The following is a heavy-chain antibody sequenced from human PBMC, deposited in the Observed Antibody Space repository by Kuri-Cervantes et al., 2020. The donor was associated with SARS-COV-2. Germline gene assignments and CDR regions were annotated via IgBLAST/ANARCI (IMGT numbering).Heavy chain of an antibody. CDR3: ATARFYYFEY. D-gene: IGHD3-3*01. V-gene: IGHV3-23*01. Sequence: GGSLRLSCVASGFTFPNYGMSWVRQAPGKGLEWVSAISGSGTSRYYADSVKGRFSFSRDNSKNTLFLQMNNLRAEDTAIYYCATARFYYFEYWGQGTLVTVSS. J-gene: IGHJ4*02. CDR2: ISGSGTSR. CDR1: GFTFPNYG.